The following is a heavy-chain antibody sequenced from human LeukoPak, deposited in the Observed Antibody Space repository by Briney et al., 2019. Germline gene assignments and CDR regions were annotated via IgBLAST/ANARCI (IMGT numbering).Heavy chain of an antibody. CDR3: AIRLYGGVDY. CDR2: INHSGST. V-gene: IGHV4-34*01. CDR1: GGSFSGYY. D-gene: IGHD4-23*01. Sequence: SETLSLTCAVYGGSFSGYYWSWIRQPPGKGLEWIGEINHSGSTNYNPSLKSRVTISVDTSKNQFSLKLSSVTAADTAVYYCAIRLYGGVDYWGQGTLVTVSS. J-gene: IGHJ4*02.